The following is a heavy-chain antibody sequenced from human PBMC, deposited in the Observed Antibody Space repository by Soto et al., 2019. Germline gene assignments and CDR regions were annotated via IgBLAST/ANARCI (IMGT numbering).Heavy chain of an antibody. CDR2: IIPILGIA. Sequence: SVKVSCKASGCTFSSYTISWVRQAPGQGLEWMGRIIPILGIANYAQKFQGRVTITADKSTSTAYMELSSLRSEDTAVYYCARDMKPPQKYGDSHNWFDPWGQGTLVTVSS. CDR3: ARDMKPPQKYGDSHNWFDP. V-gene: IGHV1-69*04. CDR1: GCTFSSYT. J-gene: IGHJ5*02. D-gene: IGHD4-17*01.